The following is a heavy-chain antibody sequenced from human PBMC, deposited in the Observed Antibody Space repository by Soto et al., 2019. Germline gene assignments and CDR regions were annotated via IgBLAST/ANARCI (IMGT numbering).Heavy chain of an antibody. CDR2: ISSNGGST. D-gene: IGHD6-13*01. J-gene: IGHJ4*02. Sequence: GGSLRLSCSASGFTFSSYAMHWVRQAPGKGLEYVSAISSNGGSTYYADSVKGRFTISRDNSKNTLYLQMSSLRAEDTAVYYCVRPIIAAAADPGDYWGQGTLVTVSS. CDR3: VRPIIAAAADPGDY. V-gene: IGHV3-64D*08. CDR1: GFTFSSYA.